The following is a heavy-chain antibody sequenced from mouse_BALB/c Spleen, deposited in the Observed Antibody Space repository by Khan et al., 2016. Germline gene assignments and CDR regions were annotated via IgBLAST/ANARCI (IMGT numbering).Heavy chain of an antibody. CDR1: GYTFTNYG. Sequence: QIQLVQSGPELKKPGETVKISCKASGYTFTNYGMNWVKQAPGKGLKWMGWINTYSGETTYAGDFKGRFAFSLETSASTDYLQINNLKHEDTATSFCARSYRSRPGAMDYWGQGTSVTVSS. CDR2: INTYSGET. J-gene: IGHJ4*01. V-gene: IGHV9-3-1*01. CDR3: ARSYRSRPGAMDY. D-gene: IGHD2-14*01.